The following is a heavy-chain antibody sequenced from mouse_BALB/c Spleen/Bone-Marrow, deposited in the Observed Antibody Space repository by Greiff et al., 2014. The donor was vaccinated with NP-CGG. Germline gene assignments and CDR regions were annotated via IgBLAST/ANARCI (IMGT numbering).Heavy chain of an antibody. D-gene: IGHD2-4*01. CDR1: GFTFSSYA. J-gene: IGHJ3*01. V-gene: IGHV5-9-1*01. CDR3: ARHDYAY. CDR2: IGSGGSYT. Sequence: DVMLVESGGGLVKPGGSLKLSCAASGFTFSSYAMSWVRQTPEKRLEWVATIGSGGSYTYYPDSVKGRFTISRDNAKNTLYLQMSSLRSEDTAMYYCARHDYAYWGQGTLVTVSA.